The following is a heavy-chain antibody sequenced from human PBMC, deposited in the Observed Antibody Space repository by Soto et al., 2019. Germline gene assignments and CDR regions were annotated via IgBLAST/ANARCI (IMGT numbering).Heavy chain of an antibody. CDR2: IYYSGST. V-gene: IGHV4-59*01. D-gene: IGHD1-7*01. J-gene: IGHJ5*02. CDR3: ARSFGLWWNSHRNWFDP. CDR1: GGSISSYY. Sequence: PSETLSLTCTVSGGSISSYYWSWIRQPPGKGLEWIGYIYYSGSTNYNPSLKSRVTISVDTSKNQFSLKLSSVTAADTAVYYCARSFGLWWNSHRNWFDPWGQGTLVTVSS.